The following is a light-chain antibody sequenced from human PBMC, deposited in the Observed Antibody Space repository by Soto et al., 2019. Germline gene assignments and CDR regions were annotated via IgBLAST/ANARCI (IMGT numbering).Light chain of an antibody. CDR1: SSDVGGYNY. J-gene: IGLJ2*01. CDR2: EVS. Sequence: QSALTQPASVSGSPGQSITISCTGTSSDVGGYNYVSWYQQHPGKAPKLMIYEVSNRPSGVSNRFSGSTSGNTASLTISGLQAADEADYYCSSYTSSSTLVFGGGTKLTVL. CDR3: SSYTSSSTLV. V-gene: IGLV2-14*01.